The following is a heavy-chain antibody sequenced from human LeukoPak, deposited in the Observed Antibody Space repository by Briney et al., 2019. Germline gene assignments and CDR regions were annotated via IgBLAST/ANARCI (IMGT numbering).Heavy chain of an antibody. V-gene: IGHV6-1*01. CDR1: WDTVSSNSAA. J-gene: IGHJ3*01. CDR3: ARGFALDF. CDR2: TYYRSKWYY. Sequence: SQTLSLTCDISWDTVSSNSAAWNWIRQSPSRGLEWLGRTYYRSKWYYDYAVSVKSRITISPDTPKNQFSLQLNSVTADDTAVYYCARGFALDFWGQGTMVTVSS.